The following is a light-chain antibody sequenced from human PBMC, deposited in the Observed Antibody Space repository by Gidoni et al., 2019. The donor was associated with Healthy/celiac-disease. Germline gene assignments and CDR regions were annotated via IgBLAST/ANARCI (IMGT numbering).Light chain of an antibody. Sequence: DIVMTQSPDSLAVSLGERATINCKSRQSVLYSANNKNYLAWYRQKPGQPPKLRIYWASTRESGVPDRFSGSGSGTDFTLTISSLQAEDVAVYYCQQYYSTPITFGGGTKVEIK. CDR2: WAS. V-gene: IGKV4-1*01. CDR3: QQYYSTPIT. J-gene: IGKJ4*01. CDR1: QSVLYSANNKNY.